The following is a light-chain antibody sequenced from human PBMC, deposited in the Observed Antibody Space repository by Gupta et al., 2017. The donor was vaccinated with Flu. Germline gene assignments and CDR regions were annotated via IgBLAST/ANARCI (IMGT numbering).Light chain of an antibody. J-gene: IGLJ2*01. CDR1: TSDFGGYNY. V-gene: IGLV2-14*01. CDR3: SSYTGSSTL. Sequence: QSALTQPASASGSPGQSITISCTGTTSDFGGYNYVSWYQQHPGKAPKLMIFEVNNRPSGVSNRFSGSKSGNTASLTISGLQAEDEAHYYCSSYTGSSTLFGGGTKLTVL. CDR2: EVN.